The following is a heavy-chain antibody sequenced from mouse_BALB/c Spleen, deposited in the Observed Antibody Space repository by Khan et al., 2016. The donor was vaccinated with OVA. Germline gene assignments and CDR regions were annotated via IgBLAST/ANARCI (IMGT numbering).Heavy chain of an antibody. CDR3: AREVITTGAD. CDR1: GYAFTNYL. J-gene: IGHJ3*01. CDR2: INPGSGGT. Sequence: QVQLQQSGAELVRPGTSVKVSCKASGYAFTNYLIEWVKQRPGQGLEWIGVINPGSGGTNYNEKFKGKATLAADKSSSTTYMQLSSLTSDDSAVYFCAREVITTGADWGQGTLVTVSA. V-gene: IGHV1-54*01. D-gene: IGHD2-4*01.